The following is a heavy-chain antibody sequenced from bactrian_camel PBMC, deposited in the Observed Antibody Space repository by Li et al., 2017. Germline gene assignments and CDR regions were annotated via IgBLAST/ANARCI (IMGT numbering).Heavy chain of an antibody. Sequence: VQLVESGGGLVQPGGSLRLSCAASGFTFRRYYMSWVRQAPGKEREAVAGIYIPVGNTYYADSAKGRFIVSQDNGKNTLSLQMTALKPEDTAMYYCAFAVVAGGLWYDTYECHYWGQGTQVTVS. CDR3: AFAVVAGGLWYDTYECHY. CDR1: GFTFRRYY. D-gene: IGHD7*01. J-gene: IGHJ4*01. V-gene: IGHV3S31*01. CDR2: IYIPVGNT.